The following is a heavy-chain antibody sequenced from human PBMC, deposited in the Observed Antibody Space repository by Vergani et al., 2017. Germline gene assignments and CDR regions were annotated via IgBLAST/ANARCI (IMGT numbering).Heavy chain of an antibody. J-gene: IGHJ4*02. CDR1: GFAFSRYA. Sequence: EVQLLESGGRLVQPGGSLRLSCVASGFAFSRYAMSWVRQAPGKGLEWDSGLTASGSGISYADSVRGRFTISRDNSKNTLFLQMDSLRAEDTAVYYCAKSGWLQHFGAHYFDSWGQGILVTVSS. V-gene: IGHV3-23*01. CDR3: AKSGWLQHFGAHYFDS. D-gene: IGHD5-24*01. CDR2: LTASGSGI.